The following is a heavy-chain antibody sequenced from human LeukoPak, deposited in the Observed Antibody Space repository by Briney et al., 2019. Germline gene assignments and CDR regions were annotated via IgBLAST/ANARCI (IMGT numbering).Heavy chain of an antibody. Sequence: SETLSLTCTVSGGSISSSSYYWSWIRQHPGKGLEWIGYIYYSGSTYYNPSLKSRVTISVDTSKNQFSLKLSSVTAADTAVYYCARAPAARLYFDYWGQGTLVTVSS. J-gene: IGHJ4*02. V-gene: IGHV4-31*03. CDR2: IYYSGST. CDR1: GGSISSSSYY. CDR3: ARAPAARLYFDY.